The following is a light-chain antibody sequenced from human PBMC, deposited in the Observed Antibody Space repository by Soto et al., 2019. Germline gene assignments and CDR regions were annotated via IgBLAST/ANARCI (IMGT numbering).Light chain of an antibody. CDR2: DAS. CDR1: QGISRW. V-gene: IGKV1-5*01. CDR3: QQYNSYRA. J-gene: IGKJ1*01. Sequence: DIQMTQSPSTVSASVGDRVTITCRASQGISRWLAWYQQKPGSAPNLLIDDASSLDGGVPSMISSSGAATESTLTISRLHPDDFATYCCQQYNSYRAFGQGTKVDIK.